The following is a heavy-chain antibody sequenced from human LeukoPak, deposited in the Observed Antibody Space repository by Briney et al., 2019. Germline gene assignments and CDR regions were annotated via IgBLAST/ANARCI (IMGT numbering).Heavy chain of an antibody. CDR1: GGSFSGYY. CDR3: ARHEGSSGWYYFDY. Sequence: PSETLSLTCAVYGGSFSGYYWSWIRQPPGKGLEWIGYIYYSGSTNYNPSLKSRVTISVDTSKNQFSLKLSSVTAADTAVYYCARHEGSSGWYYFDYWGQGTLVTVSS. J-gene: IGHJ4*02. CDR2: IYYSGST. D-gene: IGHD6-19*01. V-gene: IGHV4-59*08.